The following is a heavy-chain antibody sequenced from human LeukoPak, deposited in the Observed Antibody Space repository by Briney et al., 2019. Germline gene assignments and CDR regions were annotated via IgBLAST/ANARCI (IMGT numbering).Heavy chain of an antibody. CDR3: ARATSSTFSGYFDH. V-gene: IGHV1-69*05. D-gene: IGHD3-10*01. CDR1: GGTFSSYA. Sequence: ASVKVSCKASGGTFSSYAISWVRQAPGQGLEWMGGIIPIFGTANYAQKFQGRVTITTDESTSTAYMELSSLRSEDTAVYYCARATSSTFSGYFDHWGQGTLVTVSS. CDR2: IIPIFGTA. J-gene: IGHJ4*02.